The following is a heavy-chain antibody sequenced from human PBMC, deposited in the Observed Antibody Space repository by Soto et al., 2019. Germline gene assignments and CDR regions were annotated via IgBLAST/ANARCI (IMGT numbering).Heavy chain of an antibody. J-gene: IGHJ4*02. CDR1: GGTFSSYA. CDR2: IIPIFGTA. Sequence: QVQLVQSGAEVKKPGSSVKVSCKASGGTFSSYAISWVRQAPGQGLEWMGGIIPIFGTANYAQKFQGRVTITADESTSTAYMERSSLRSEDTAVYYCARIGQGYCSSTSCLFDYWGQGTLVTVSS. V-gene: IGHV1-69*01. CDR3: ARIGQGYCSSTSCLFDY. D-gene: IGHD2-2*01.